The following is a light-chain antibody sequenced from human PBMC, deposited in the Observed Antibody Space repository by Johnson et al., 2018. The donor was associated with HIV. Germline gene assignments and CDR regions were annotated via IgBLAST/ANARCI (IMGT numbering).Light chain of an antibody. CDR2: DNN. Sequence: QSVLTQPPSVSAAPGQKVTISCSGGISNICNNFVSWYQHLPGTAPKLLIYDNNKRPSRIPDRFSASKSGTSATLGITGLQTGDEAHYYCGTWDSSLSANVFGTGTKVTVL. CDR1: ISNICNNF. J-gene: IGLJ1*01. V-gene: IGLV1-51*01. CDR3: GTWDSSLSANV.